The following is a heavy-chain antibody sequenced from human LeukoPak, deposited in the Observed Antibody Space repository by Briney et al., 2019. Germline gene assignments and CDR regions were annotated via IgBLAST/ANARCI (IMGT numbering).Heavy chain of an antibody. J-gene: IGHJ6*04. V-gene: IGHV3-9*03. Sequence: GGSLRLSCAASGFTFDDYAMHWVRQAPGKGLERVSGICWNSGSIGYADYVKGRFTISSDNAKNSLYLQMNSLRAEDMALYYCARGGYYGSGPMDVWGKGTTVTVSS. D-gene: IGHD3-10*01. CDR3: ARGGYYGSGPMDV. CDR2: ICWNSGSI. CDR1: GFTFDDYA.